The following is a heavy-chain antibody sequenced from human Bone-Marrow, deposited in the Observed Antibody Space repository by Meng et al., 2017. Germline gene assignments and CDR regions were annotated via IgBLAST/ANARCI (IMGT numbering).Heavy chain of an antibody. D-gene: IGHD5-24*01. CDR2: INPQGGGT. Sequence: ASVKVSCKASGYIFTAYFIHWVRQAPGQGLEWMGWINPQGGGTNYAQKFQGGVTLTRDTSIRTAYMDLSRLTSDDTAVYFCAKEGEMATIQTFGYYAMDVWGQGTTVTVSS. CDR3: AKEGEMATIQTFGYYAMDV. J-gene: IGHJ6*02. CDR1: GYIFTAYF. V-gene: IGHV1-2*02.